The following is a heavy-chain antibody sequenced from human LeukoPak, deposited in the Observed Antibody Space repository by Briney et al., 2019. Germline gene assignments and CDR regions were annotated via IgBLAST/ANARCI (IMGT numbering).Heavy chain of an antibody. Sequence: GESLKISCKGSGYSFTSYWIGWGRQMPGKGLEWMGIIYPGDSDTRYSPSFQGQVTISADKSISTAYLQWSSLKASDTAMYYCARQGRGIAARPYNWFDPWGQGTLVTVSS. V-gene: IGHV5-51*01. D-gene: IGHD6-6*01. CDR1: GYSFTSYW. CDR3: ARQGRGIAARPYNWFDP. J-gene: IGHJ5*02. CDR2: IYPGDSDT.